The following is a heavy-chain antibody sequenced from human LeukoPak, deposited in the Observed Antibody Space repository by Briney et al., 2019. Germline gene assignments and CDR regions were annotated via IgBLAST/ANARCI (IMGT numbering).Heavy chain of an antibody. CDR1: GGSISSYY. Sequence: SETLSLTCTVSGGSISSYYWSWIRQPPGKGLEWIGYIYYSGSTNYNPSLKSRVTISVDTSKNQFSLKLSSVTAADTAVYYCARDGRGGTDYWGQGTLVTVSS. J-gene: IGHJ4*02. D-gene: IGHD1-26*01. CDR2: IYYSGST. CDR3: ARDGRGGTDY. V-gene: IGHV4-59*01.